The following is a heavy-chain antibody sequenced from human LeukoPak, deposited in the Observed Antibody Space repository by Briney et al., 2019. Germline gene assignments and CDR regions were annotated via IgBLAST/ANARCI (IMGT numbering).Heavy chain of an antibody. Sequence: SETLSLTFAVYCGPFSGYYWSWIRQPPGKGLELIGEINHLGITNYNPSLERRVTISVDTPKNQFPLKVGSVTAADTAVYHCARGPRRAATAPEYWGQGALVTVSS. CDR3: ARGPRRAATAPEY. D-gene: IGHD6-13*01. J-gene: IGHJ4*02. CDR2: INHLGIT. CDR1: CGPFSGYY. V-gene: IGHV4-34*01.